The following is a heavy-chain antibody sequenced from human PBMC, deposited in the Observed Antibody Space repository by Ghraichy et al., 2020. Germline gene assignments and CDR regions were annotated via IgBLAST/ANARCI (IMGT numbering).Heavy chain of an antibody. Sequence: SQTLSLTCTVSGGSISSSSYYWGWIRQPPGKGLEWIGSIYYSGSTYYNPSLKSRVTISVDTSKNQFSLKLSSVTAADTAVYYCARLGHSSGWYNVDYWGQGTLVTVPS. D-gene: IGHD6-19*01. V-gene: IGHV4-39*01. CDR1: GGSISSSSYY. J-gene: IGHJ4*02. CDR3: ARLGHSSGWYNVDY. CDR2: IYYSGST.